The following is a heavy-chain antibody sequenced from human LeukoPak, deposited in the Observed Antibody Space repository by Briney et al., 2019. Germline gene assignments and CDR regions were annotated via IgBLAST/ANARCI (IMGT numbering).Heavy chain of an antibody. CDR3: ARTYYDFWSGYYEGQYFDY. CDR1: GGSFGGYY. V-gene: IGHV4-34*01. Sequence: SETLSLTCAVYGGSFGGYYWSWIRQPPGKGLEWIGEINHSGSTNYNPSLKSRVTISVDTSKNQFSLKLSSVTAADTAVYYCARTYYDFWSGYYEGQYFDYWGQGTLVTVSS. CDR2: INHSGST. D-gene: IGHD3-3*01. J-gene: IGHJ4*02.